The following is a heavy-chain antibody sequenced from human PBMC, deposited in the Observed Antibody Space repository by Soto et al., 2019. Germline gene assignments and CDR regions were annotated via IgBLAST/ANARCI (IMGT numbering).Heavy chain of an antibody. Sequence: PSETLFLSCTVSGGSTVTSSYYRAWIRLLPGKWREWLGHTWYNGSTYYPPSLKSRATISVDTSKNRCSLRSSSVTATDTPVYYCPRLPQEYNYYGTHGRGQGTTVTV. D-gene: IGHD1-1*01. CDR2: TWYNGST. V-gene: IGHV4-39*01. J-gene: IGHJ6*02. CDR1: GGSTVTSSYY. CDR3: PRLPQEYNYYGTHG.